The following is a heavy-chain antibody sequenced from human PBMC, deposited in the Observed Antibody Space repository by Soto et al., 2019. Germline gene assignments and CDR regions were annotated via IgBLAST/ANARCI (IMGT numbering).Heavy chain of an antibody. V-gene: IGHV3-48*01. D-gene: IGHD6-13*01. Sequence: GGSLRLSCAASGFTFSSYSMNWVRQAPGKGLEWVSYISSSSSTIYYADSVKGRFTISRDNSKNTLYLQMNSLRAEDTAVYYCAKGRIAAAGNVAYWGQGTLVTVSS. CDR1: GFTFSSYS. J-gene: IGHJ4*02. CDR2: ISSSSSTI. CDR3: AKGRIAAAGNVAY.